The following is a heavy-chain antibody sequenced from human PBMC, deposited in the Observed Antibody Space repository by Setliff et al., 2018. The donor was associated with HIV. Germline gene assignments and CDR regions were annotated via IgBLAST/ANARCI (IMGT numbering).Heavy chain of an antibody. V-gene: IGHV1-46*01. CDR2: INPSGGST. CDR1: GYTFTSYA. D-gene: IGHD6-13*01. CDR3: ARVSKSSPDAFDI. Sequence: ASVKVSCKASGYTFTSYAMHWVRQAPGQGLEWMGRINPSGGSTSYAQKFQGRVTMTRDTSTSTVYMELSSLRSEDTAVYYCARVSKSSPDAFDIWGQGTMVTVSS. J-gene: IGHJ3*02.